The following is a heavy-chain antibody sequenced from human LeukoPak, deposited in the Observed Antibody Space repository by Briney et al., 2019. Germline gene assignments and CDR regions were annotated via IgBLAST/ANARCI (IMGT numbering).Heavy chain of an antibody. V-gene: IGHV1-8*01. CDR2: MNPNSGNT. CDR1: GYTFTSYD. Sequence: ASVKVSCKASGYTFTSYDINWVRPATGQGLEWMGWMNPNSGNTGYAQKFQGRVTMTRNTSISTAYMELSSLRSEDTAVYYCARGYDFWSGYGMDVWGQGTTVTVSS. D-gene: IGHD3-3*01. CDR3: ARGYDFWSGYGMDV. J-gene: IGHJ6*02.